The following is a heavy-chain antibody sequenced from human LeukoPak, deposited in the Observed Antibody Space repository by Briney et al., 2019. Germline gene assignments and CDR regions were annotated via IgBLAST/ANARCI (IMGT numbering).Heavy chain of an antibody. V-gene: IGHV1-69*13. CDR1: GGTFSSYA. CDR3: ARVSDYYGSGSYYYYYYGMDV. Sequence: SVKVSCKASGGTFSSYAISWVRQAPGQGLEWMGGIIPVFGTANYAQKFQGRVTITADESTSTAYMELSSLRSEDTAVYYCARVSDYYGSGSYYYYYYGMDVWGQGTTVTVSS. J-gene: IGHJ6*02. D-gene: IGHD3-10*01. CDR2: IIPVFGTA.